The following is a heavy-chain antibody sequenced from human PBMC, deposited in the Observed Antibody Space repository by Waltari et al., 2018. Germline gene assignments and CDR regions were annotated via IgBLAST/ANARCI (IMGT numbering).Heavy chain of an antibody. Sequence: EVQLLESGGDLVQPGGSLRLSCAASGFTFTNYNMNWVRQAPGKGLEWVSYVSSNSSTIYYAYSVKGRFTISRDNAKNSLYLQMNSLRAEDTAVYYCARDLVFSRGAFDIWGQGTMVTVSS. CDR3: ARDLVFSRGAFDI. CDR2: VSSNSSTI. D-gene: IGHD2-8*02. V-gene: IGHV3-48*01. J-gene: IGHJ3*02. CDR1: GFTFTNYN.